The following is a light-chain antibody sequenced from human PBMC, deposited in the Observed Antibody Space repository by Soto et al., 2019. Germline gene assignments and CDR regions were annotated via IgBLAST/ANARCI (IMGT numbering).Light chain of an antibody. CDR3: QYYGNSPLT. CDR2: DTS. CDR1: ETIRGL. J-gene: IGKJ1*01. Sequence: EVVLTQSPDTLSLSPGERATLSCRASETIRGLLAWYQQRPGQPPRLLIYDTSNRATGIPARFSGSGSGKELSLTITRLAPEDSAVYYCQYYGNSPLTFGQGTKVDI. V-gene: IGKV3-20*01.